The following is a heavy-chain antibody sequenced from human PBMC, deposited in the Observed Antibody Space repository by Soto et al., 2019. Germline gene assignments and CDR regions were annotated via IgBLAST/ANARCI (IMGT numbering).Heavy chain of an antibody. Sequence: QVHLEQSGAAVKKPGSSVKVSCKASGGTFTTHALSWVRQAPGQGLAWLGGIIPILGTPNYAQTFQGRVKVTADEYTSTAYMELSRLTSEDTAVYYCARAAFRSGYYCYYYVMDVWGQGTAFTVS. V-gene: IGHV1-69*01. CDR2: IIPILGTP. CDR3: ARAAFRSGYYCYYYVMDV. CDR1: GGTFTTHA. D-gene: IGHD3-3*01. J-gene: IGHJ6*02.